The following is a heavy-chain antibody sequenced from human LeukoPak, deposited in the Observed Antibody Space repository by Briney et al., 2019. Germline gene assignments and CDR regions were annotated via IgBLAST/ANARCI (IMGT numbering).Heavy chain of an antibody. Sequence: SETLSLTCTVSGGSISSYYWSWTRQPPGKGLEWIGYIYTSGSTNYNPSLKSRVTISVDTSKNQFSLKLSSVTAADTAVYYCAGRRGYDYYFDYWGQGTLVTVSS. CDR3: AGRRGYDYYFDY. D-gene: IGHD5-12*01. CDR1: GGSISSYY. CDR2: IYTSGST. J-gene: IGHJ4*02. V-gene: IGHV4-4*09.